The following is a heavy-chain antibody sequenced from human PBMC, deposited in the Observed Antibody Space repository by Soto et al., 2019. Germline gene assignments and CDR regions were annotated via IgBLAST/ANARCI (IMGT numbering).Heavy chain of an antibody. J-gene: IGHJ6*02. D-gene: IGHD3-10*01. CDR2: IYYSGST. CDR1: GGSISSYY. Sequence: QVQLQESGPGLVKPSETLSLTCTVSGGSISSYYWSWIRQPPGKGLEWIGYIYYSGSTNYNPSLKSRVPISVDTSQNQFSLKLSSVTAADTAGYYCARDRGSGSYYRGGMDVWGQGTTVTVSS. V-gene: IGHV4-59*01. CDR3: ARDRGSGSYYRGGMDV.